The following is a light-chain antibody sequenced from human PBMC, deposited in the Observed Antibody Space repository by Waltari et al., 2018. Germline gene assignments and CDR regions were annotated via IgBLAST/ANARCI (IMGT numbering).Light chain of an antibody. Sequence: EIVLTQSPGTLSLSPGERATLSRRASQSIGIYLAWYQQKPGQAPRLLMYHASSRATGSPDRFSGLWSGTDFSLTISRLEPEDFAVYYCQKYESLPATFGQGTKVEIK. CDR3: QKYESLPAT. J-gene: IGKJ1*01. V-gene: IGKV3-20*01. CDR1: QSIGIY. CDR2: HAS.